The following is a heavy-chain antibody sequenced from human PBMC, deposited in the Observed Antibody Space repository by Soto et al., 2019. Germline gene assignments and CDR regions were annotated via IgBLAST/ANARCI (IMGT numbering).Heavy chain of an antibody. V-gene: IGHV3-74*01. J-gene: IGHJ4*02. CDR3: ALVYYYDSSGYFLLPDY. CDR1: GFTFSSYW. D-gene: IGHD3-22*01. Sequence: GGSLRLSCAASGFTFSSYWIHWVRQAPGKGLVWVSRINSDGSSTSYADSVKGRFTISRDNAKNTLYLQMNSLRAEDTAVYYCALVYYYDSSGYFLLPDYWGQGTLVTVSS. CDR2: INSDGSST.